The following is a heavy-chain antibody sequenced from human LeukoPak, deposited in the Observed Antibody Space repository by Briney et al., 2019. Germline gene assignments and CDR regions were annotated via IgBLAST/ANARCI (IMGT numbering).Heavy chain of an antibody. CDR3: ARHYYTATGY. Sequence: GESLKISCKGSGYSFTTYWIAWVRQMPGKGLEWMGIVYPGDSDARYSPSFQGQVTISADKSITTAYLQWSSLKASDTAMYYCARHYYTATGYWGQGTQATVSS. J-gene: IGHJ4*02. CDR1: GYSFTTYW. CDR2: VYPGDSDA. D-gene: IGHD1-26*01. V-gene: IGHV5-51*01.